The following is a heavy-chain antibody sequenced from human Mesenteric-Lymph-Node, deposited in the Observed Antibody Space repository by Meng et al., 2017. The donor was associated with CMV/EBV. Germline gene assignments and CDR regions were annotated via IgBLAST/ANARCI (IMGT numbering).Heavy chain of an antibody. CDR3: AGDSPRPYGLDV. J-gene: IGHJ6*02. CDR1: GFAFSDYG. Sequence: GESLKISCVASGFAFSDYGMTWVRQIPGKGLDWVSSISSHSDYTFYADSVKGRFTISRDNAKNSLYLQMNSLRAEDTAVYYCAGDSPRPYGLDVWGQGTTVTVSS. V-gene: IGHV3-21*01. CDR2: ISSHSDYT.